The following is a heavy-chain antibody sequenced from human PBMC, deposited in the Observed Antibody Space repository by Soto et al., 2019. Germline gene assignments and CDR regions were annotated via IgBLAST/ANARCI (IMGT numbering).Heavy chain of an antibody. CDR3: AGQEDPSSGWYGY. D-gene: IGHD6-19*01. CDR2: IYYSGST. V-gene: IGHV4-59*01. CDR1: GGSISSYY. J-gene: IGHJ4*02. Sequence: PSETLSLTCTVSGGSISSYYWSWIRQPPGKGLEWIGYIYYSGSTNYNPSLKSRVTISVDTSKNQFSLKLSSVTAADTAVYYCAGQEDPSSGWYGYWGQGTLVTVSS.